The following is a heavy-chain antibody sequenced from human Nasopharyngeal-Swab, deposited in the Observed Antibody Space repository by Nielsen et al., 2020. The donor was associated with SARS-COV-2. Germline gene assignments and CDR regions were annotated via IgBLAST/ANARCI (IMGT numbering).Heavy chain of an antibody. CDR1: GFSVSSNY. D-gene: IGHD6-13*01. Sequence: GESLKISCAASGFSVSSNYMNWVRQDPGKGPEWVSVIYSGGSTYYADSVKGRFTMSRDNSKNTPYLQMNSLRAEDTAVYYCASSMPAAGSPRFDYWGQGTLVTVSS. CDR3: ASSMPAAGSPRFDY. CDR2: IYSGGST. V-gene: IGHV3-66*01. J-gene: IGHJ4*02.